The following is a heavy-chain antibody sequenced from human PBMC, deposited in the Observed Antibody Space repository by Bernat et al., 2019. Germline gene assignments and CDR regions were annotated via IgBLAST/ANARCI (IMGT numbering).Heavy chain of an antibody. V-gene: IGHV3-33*01. J-gene: IGHJ6*02. Sequence: QVQLVESGGGVVQPGRSLRLSCAASGFTFSSYGMHWVRQAPGKGLEWVAVIWYDGSNKYYADSVKGRFTISRENSKNTLYLQMNSLRAEDTAVYYCAGQHGSGSYYNYYYYGMDVWGQGTTVTVSS. CDR3: AGQHGSGSYYNYYYYGMDV. CDR1: GFTFSSYG. CDR2: IWYDGSNK. D-gene: IGHD3-10*01.